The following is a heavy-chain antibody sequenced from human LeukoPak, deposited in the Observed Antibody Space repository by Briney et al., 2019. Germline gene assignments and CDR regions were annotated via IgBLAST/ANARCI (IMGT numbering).Heavy chain of an antibody. V-gene: IGHV3-49*03. CDR1: AFTFGDYA. D-gene: IGHD3-22*01. Sequence: GGSLRLSCSAYAFTFGDYAMSWFRQAPGKGLEWVGFIRSKAYGGTTEYAASVKGRFTISRDDSKSIAYLQMNSLKTEDTAVYYCTTGHYYDSSGYYYDAFDIWGQGTMVTVSS. J-gene: IGHJ3*02. CDR2: IRSKAYGGTT. CDR3: TTGHYYDSSGYYYDAFDI.